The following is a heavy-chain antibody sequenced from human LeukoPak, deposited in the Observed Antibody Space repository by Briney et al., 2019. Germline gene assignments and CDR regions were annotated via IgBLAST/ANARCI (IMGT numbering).Heavy chain of an antibody. J-gene: IGHJ4*02. V-gene: IGHV1-18*01. Sequence: GASVKVSCKASGYTFTSYDISWVRQAPGQGLEWMGWISAYNGNTNYAQKLQGRVTMTTDTSTSTAYMELRSLRSDDTAVYYCARDLGGYGYGPDEFDYWGQGTLVTVSS. CDR1: GYTFTSYD. CDR3: ARDLGGYGYGPDEFDY. CDR2: ISAYNGNT. D-gene: IGHD5-18*01.